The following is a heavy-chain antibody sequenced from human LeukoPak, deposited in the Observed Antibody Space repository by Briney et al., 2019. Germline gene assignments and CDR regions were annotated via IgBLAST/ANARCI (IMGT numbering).Heavy chain of an antibody. Sequence: ASVKISCKASGYSFTSYGISWVRQAPGQGLEWMGWISTYAGNTNYAQKVQDRVTMTTDSSTSTAYMELRSLRSDDTAVYCCARHVRVCGGDCYPSYYYGMDVWGQGTRSPSP. CDR1: GYSFTSYG. V-gene: IGHV1-18*04. J-gene: IGHJ6*02. CDR2: ISTYAGNT. CDR3: ARHVRVCGGDCYPSYYYGMDV. D-gene: IGHD2-21*02.